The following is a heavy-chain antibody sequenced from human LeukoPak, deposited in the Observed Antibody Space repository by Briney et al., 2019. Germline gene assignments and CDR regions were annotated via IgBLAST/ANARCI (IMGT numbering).Heavy chain of an antibody. CDR1: GYTFTSYG. V-gene: IGHV1-18*01. J-gene: IGHJ4*02. CDR2: ISAHNGKT. CDR3: ARAGTTLLLDY. D-gene: IGHD4-11*01. Sequence: GASVKVSCKASGYTFTSYGTIWVRQAPGQGLQWMGWISAHNGKTNYAQNLQGRVTMTTDTSTNTVYLELRSLTSDDTAVYYCARAGTTLLLDYWGQGTLVTVSS.